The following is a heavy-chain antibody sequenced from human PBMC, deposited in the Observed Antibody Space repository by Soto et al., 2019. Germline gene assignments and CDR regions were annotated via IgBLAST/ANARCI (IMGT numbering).Heavy chain of an antibody. CDR1: GFTFSSDG. D-gene: IGHD3-22*01. CDR2: ISYDGTNN. V-gene: IGHV3-30*03. Sequence: QVQLVESGGGVVQPGRSLRLSCADSGFTFSSDGMHWVRQAPGKGLAWVAHISYDGTNNNFVDSVKGRFTISRDNSKKRLYLQMNSLRAEDTSVYYCARDSDYYDSSGYCTFDHWGQGTLVTVSS. J-gene: IGHJ4*02. CDR3: ARDSDYYDSSGYCTFDH.